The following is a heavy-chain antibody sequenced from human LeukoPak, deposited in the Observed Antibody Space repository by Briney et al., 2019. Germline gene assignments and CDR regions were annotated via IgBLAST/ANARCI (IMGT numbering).Heavy chain of an antibody. Sequence: ASVKVSCKASGYTFIDYYMNWVRQAPGQGLEWMGRIDPDSGVTGYAQNFQGRVTMTTDTSISTAYLELSRLRSDDTAVYYCAREYYDSSGRKHAFDIWGQGTMATVSS. CDR1: GYTFIDYY. CDR2: IDPDSGVT. J-gene: IGHJ3*02. D-gene: IGHD3-22*01. CDR3: AREYYDSSGRKHAFDI. V-gene: IGHV1-2*02.